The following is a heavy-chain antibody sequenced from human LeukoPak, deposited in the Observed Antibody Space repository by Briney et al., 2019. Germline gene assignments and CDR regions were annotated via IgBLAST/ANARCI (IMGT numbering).Heavy chain of an antibody. V-gene: IGHV4-39*01. J-gene: IGHJ4*02. Sequence: PSETLSLTCTVSGGSISSSSYYWGWIRQPPGKGLEWIGCIYYSGSTYYNPSLKSRVTISVDTSKNQFSLKLSSVTGADTAVYYCASLHHAGVTTSRVYPDYWGQGALVTVSS. D-gene: IGHD4-17*01. CDR3: ASLHHAGVTTSRVYPDY. CDR2: IYYSGST. CDR1: GGSISSSSYY.